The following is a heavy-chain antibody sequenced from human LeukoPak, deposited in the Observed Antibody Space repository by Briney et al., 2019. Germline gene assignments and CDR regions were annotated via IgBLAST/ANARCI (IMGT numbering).Heavy chain of an antibody. CDR1: GYTFTSYG. CDR2: ISAYNGNT. V-gene: IGHV1-18*01. J-gene: IGHJ4*02. Sequence: ASVKVSCKASGYTFTSYGISWVRQAPGQGLEWMGWISAYNGNTNYAQKLQGRVTMTTDTSTSTAYMELRSLRSDDTAVSYCATTPLSPYDILTGPTFGDYWGQGTLVTVSS. CDR3: ATTPLSPYDILTGPTFGDY. D-gene: IGHD3-9*01.